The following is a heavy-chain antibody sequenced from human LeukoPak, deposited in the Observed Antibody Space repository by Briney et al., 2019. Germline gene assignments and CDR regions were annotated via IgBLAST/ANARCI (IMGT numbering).Heavy chain of an antibody. D-gene: IGHD2-2*01. CDR3: ARLANYAPDY. V-gene: IGHV3-21*01. Sequence: GGSLRLSCAASGFTFSSYSMNWVRQAPGKGLEWVSSISTSSSYIYYADSVKGRFTISRDNAENSLYLQMNSPRAEDTAVYYCARLANYAPDYWGQGTLVTVSS. CDR2: ISTSSSYI. CDR1: GFTFSSYS. J-gene: IGHJ4*02.